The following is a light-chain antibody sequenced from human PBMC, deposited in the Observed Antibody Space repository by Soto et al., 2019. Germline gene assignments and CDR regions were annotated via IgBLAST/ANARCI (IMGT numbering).Light chain of an antibody. Sequence: EIVLTQSECTLSWSPGERATLSWRASQSVSSSYLVWHQQKPGQAPRLLIYAASRRATGIPDRFSGSGYGTDFNLTISSLQTDDLATYYCQHYNSYSEAFGQGTKVDIK. V-gene: IGKV3-20*01. J-gene: IGKJ1*01. CDR3: QHYNSYSEA. CDR2: AAS. CDR1: QSVSSSY.